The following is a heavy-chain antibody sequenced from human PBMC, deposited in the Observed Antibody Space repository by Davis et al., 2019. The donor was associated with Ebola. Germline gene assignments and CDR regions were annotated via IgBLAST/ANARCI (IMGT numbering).Heavy chain of an antibody. CDR1: GYTFTGYY. D-gene: IGHD2-15*01. CDR3: ARDWGCSGGSCSENFDY. J-gene: IGHJ4*02. V-gene: IGHV1-18*04. Sequence: ASVKVSCKASGYTFTGYYMHWVRQAPGLGLEWMGWISAYNGNTNYAQKLQGRVTMTTDTSTSTAYMELRSLRSDDTAVYYCARDWGCSGGSCSENFDYWGQGTLVTVSS. CDR2: ISAYNGNT.